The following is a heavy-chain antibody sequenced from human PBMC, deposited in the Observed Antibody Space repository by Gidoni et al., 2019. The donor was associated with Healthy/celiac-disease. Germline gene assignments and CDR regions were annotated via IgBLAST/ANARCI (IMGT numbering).Heavy chain of an antibody. J-gene: IGHJ3*02. V-gene: IGHV3-23*01. CDR3: AKERSHYYDSSGYYSDAFDI. D-gene: IGHD3-22*01. Sequence: EVQLLGSGGGLVQPGGSLRVSCAASGFPFSHYAISWVRHAPGKGLEWVSAISGSGGSTYYADSVKGRFTISRDNSKNTLYLQMNSLRAEDTAVYYCAKERSHYYDSSGYYSDAFDIWGQGTMVTVSS. CDR2: ISGSGGST. CDR1: GFPFSHYA.